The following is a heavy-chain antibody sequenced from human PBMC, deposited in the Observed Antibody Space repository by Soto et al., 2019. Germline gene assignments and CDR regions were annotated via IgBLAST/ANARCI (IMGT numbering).Heavy chain of an antibody. CDR3: ARDPGYSTTWHQAFDI. Sequence: ASVKVSCKASGYTFTNYYIHWVRQAPGQGPEWMGRISTYNGNTNYVQKLQGRVTMTTDTSTNTAYMELRSLRYDDTAVYYCARDPGYSTTWHQAFDIWGQGTMVTVSS. CDR1: GYTFTNYY. J-gene: IGHJ3*02. CDR2: ISTYNGNT. D-gene: IGHD6-13*01. V-gene: IGHV1-18*04.